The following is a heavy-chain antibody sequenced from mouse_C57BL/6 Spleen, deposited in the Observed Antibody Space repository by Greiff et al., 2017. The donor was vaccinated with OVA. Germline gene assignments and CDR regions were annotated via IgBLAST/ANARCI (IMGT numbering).Heavy chain of an antibody. CDR2: IYPRSGNT. Sequence: QVQLKQSGAELARPGASVKLSCKASGYTFTSYGISWVKQRTGQGLEWIGEIYPRSGNTYYNEKFKGKATLTADKSSSTAYMELRSLTSEDSAVYFCARRDKGYFDVWGTGTTVTVSS. CDR1: GYTFTSYG. CDR3: ARRDKGYFDV. J-gene: IGHJ1*03. V-gene: IGHV1-81*01.